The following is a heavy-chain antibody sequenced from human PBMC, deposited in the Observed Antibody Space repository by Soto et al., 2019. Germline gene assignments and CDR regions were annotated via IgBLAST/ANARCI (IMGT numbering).Heavy chain of an antibody. J-gene: IGHJ4*02. CDR1: GFSLTTSGEG. D-gene: IGHD1-1*01. Sequence: QITLRESGPALVKPTQTLTLTCTFSGFSLTTSGEGVGWIRQPPGKAPEWLALIYWDDDKRYSPSLKNRLTISGDTSRSQVVLTMTNMDPLDTATYYCGHGKKTVIVATYFDYWGQGTLVTVSS. CDR2: IYWDDDK. V-gene: IGHV2-5*02. CDR3: GHGKKTVIVATYFDY.